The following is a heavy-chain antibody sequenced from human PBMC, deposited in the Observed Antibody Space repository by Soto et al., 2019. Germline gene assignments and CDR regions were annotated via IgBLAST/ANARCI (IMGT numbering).Heavy chain of an antibody. J-gene: IGHJ5*01. CDR1: GGSISSGGYS. CDR2: IYHGGST. CDR3: ARADGSGYDDCVGGWTWFDS. V-gene: IGHV4-30-2*01. D-gene: IGHD5-12*01. Sequence: PSETLSLTCAVSGGSISSGGYSWSWIRQPPGKGLEWIGYIYHGGSTYYNPSLKSRVTISVDRSKNQFFLKLSSVTAADTAVYYCARADGSGYDDCVGGWTWFDSWGQGSLVTVSS.